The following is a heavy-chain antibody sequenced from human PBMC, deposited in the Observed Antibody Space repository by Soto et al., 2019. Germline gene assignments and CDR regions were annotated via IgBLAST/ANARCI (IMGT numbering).Heavy chain of an antibody. CDR3: ARAQDAYYDSSGYPVGY. Sequence: QVQLVESGGGVVQPGRSLRLSCAASGFTFSSYGMHWVRQAPGKGLEWVADIWYDGSNKYYADSVKGRFTISRDDSNNTVYLQMNSLRAEDTAVYYCARAQDAYYDSSGYPVGYWGQGTLVTVSS. CDR1: GFTFSSYG. V-gene: IGHV3-33*01. J-gene: IGHJ4*02. CDR2: IWYDGSNK. D-gene: IGHD3-22*01.